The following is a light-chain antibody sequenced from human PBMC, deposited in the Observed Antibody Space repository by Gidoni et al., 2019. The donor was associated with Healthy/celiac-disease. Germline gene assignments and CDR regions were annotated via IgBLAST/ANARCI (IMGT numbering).Light chain of an antibody. CDR3: NSRDSSGNHRVV. V-gene: IGLV3-19*01. J-gene: IGLJ2*01. Sequence: SSELTQDSAVSLALGQTARIPCQGDSLRSYYASWYQQKPGQAPVLVIYGKNNRPSGIPDRFSGSSSGNTASLTITGAQAEDEADYYCNSRDSSGNHRVVLGGGTKLTVL. CDR1: SLRSYY. CDR2: GKN.